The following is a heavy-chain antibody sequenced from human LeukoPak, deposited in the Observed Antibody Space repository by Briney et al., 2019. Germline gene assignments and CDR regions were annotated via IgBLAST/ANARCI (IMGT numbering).Heavy chain of an antibody. CDR3: GRGHRFCSRGNCNSPVDY. D-gene: IGHD2-15*01. CDR1: GFTFNNYA. CDR2: ISYDGSNK. J-gene: IGHJ4*02. V-gene: IGHV3-30*03. Sequence: PGGSLRLSCAASGFTFNNYAMHWVRQAPGKGLEWVAVISYDGSNKYYADSVKGRFTISRDNSKNTLYLQMNSLRAEDRAVYYCGRGHRFCSRGNCNSPVDYWGQGTLVTVSS.